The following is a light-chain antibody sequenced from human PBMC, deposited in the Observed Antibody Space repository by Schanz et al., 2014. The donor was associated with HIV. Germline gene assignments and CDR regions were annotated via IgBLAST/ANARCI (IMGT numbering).Light chain of an antibody. CDR1: QTVSSSS. J-gene: IGKJ3*01. CDR2: SAS. Sequence: EIVLTQSPGTLSLYPGERATLSCRASQTVSSSSLAWYQQEPGQSPRLLIYSASSRATGIPDRFSGSGSGTDFSLTISRLEPEDFAVYYCQHYGGSLFTFGPGTKVDIK. CDR3: QHYGGSLFT. V-gene: IGKV3-20*01.